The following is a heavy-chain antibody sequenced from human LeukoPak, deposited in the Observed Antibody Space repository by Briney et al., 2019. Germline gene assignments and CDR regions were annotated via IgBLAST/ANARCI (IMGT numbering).Heavy chain of an antibody. J-gene: IGHJ5*02. V-gene: IGHV4-34*01. D-gene: IGHD5-18*01. Sequence: PSETLSLTCAVYGGSFSGYYWSWIRQAPGKGLEWIGEINHSGSTNYNASLKSRVTISVDTSKNQFSLRLGSVTAADTAVYYCAPRGDIEHSYGYGKWFDPWGQGTRVTVSS. CDR2: INHSGST. CDR1: GGSFSGYY. CDR3: APRGDIEHSYGYGKWFDP.